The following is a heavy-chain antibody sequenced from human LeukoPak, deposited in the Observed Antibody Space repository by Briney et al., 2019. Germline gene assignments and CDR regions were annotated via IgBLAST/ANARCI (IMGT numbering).Heavy chain of an antibody. CDR3: ARDTEYGSGNWFDP. V-gene: IGHV4-31*03. D-gene: IGHD3-10*01. J-gene: IGHJ5*02. CDR1: GGSISSGGYY. CDR2: IYYGGST. Sequence: SETLSLTCTVSGGSISSGGYYWSWIRQHPGKGLEWIGYIYYGGSTYYNPSLKSRVTISVDTSKNQFSLKLSSVTAADTAVYYCARDTEYGSGNWFDPWGQGTLVTVSS.